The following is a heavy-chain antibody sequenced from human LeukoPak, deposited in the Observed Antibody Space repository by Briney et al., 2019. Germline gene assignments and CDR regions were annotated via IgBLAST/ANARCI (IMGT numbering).Heavy chain of an antibody. Sequence: SETLSLTCAVYGGSFSGYYWSWIRQPPGKGLEWIGEINHSGSTNYNPSLKSRVTISVDTSKNQFSLKLSSVTAADTAVYYCARGPYTITIFGVVIIPPDYWGQGTLVTVSS. J-gene: IGHJ4*02. CDR3: ARGPYTITIFGVVIIPPDY. CDR1: GGSFSGYY. V-gene: IGHV4-34*01. D-gene: IGHD3-3*01. CDR2: INHSGST.